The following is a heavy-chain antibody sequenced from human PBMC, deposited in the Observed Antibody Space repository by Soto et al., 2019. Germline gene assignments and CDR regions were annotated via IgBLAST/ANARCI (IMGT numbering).Heavy chain of an antibody. CDR1: GGTFSSYA. CDR3: GVGATTNGWVGYFDY. CDR2: IIPIFGTA. D-gene: IGHD1-26*01. J-gene: IGHJ4*02. V-gene: IGHV1-69*01. Sequence: QVQLVQSGAEVKKPGSSVKVSCKASGGTFSSYAISWVRQAPGQGLEWMGGIIPIFGTANYAQKFRGRVTITADESTSTAYMELGSLRSEDTAVYYCGVGATTNGWVGYFDYWGQGTLVTVSS.